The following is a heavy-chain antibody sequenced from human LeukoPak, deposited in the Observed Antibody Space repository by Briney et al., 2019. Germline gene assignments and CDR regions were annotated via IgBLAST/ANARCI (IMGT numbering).Heavy chain of an antibody. V-gene: IGHV3-74*01. CDR1: GFSFSAYW. CDR3: ARGIDYGENY. J-gene: IGHJ4*02. Sequence: GGSLRLSCAASGFSFSAYWMHWVRQAPEKGLEWVSRINGVGSSTNYADSVKGRFTSSRDNAKNTVYLQMNSLKADDTAIYYCARGIDYGENYWGQGTLVTVSS. D-gene: IGHD4-17*01. CDR2: INGVGSST.